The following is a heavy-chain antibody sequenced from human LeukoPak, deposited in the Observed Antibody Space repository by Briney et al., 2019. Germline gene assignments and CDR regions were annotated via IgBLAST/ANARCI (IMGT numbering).Heavy chain of an antibody. J-gene: IGHJ4*02. CDR2: IYYSGNT. CDR1: GGSISRTSYY. Sequence: SETLSLTCIVSGGSISRTSYYWGWIRQPPGKGLEWIGSIYYSGNTYNNPSLKSRVTISVDTSKNQLSLKLSSVTAADTAVYYCAGHRGENYDSSGRFDYWGQGTLVTVSS. D-gene: IGHD3-22*01. CDR3: AGHRGENYDSSGRFDY. V-gene: IGHV4-39*01.